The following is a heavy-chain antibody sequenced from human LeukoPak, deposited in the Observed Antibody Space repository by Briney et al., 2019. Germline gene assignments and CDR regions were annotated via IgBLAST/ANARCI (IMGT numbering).Heavy chain of an antibody. V-gene: IGHV1-2*02. CDR2: INPNSGGT. Sequence: ASVKVSCKASGYTFTSYYMHWVRQAPGQGLEWMGWINPNSGGTNYAQKFQGRVTMTRDTSISTAYMELSRLRSDDTAVYYCARVFGSGSSWYRDLDYWGQGTLVTVSS. J-gene: IGHJ4*02. D-gene: IGHD6-13*01. CDR3: ARVFGSGSSWYRDLDY. CDR1: GYTFTSYY.